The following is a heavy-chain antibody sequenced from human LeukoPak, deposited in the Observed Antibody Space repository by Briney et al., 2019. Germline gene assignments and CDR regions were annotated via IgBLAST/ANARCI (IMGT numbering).Heavy chain of an antibody. D-gene: IGHD6-13*01. CDR2: ISASSSYT. CDR1: GIPFRDYY. J-gene: IGHJ4*02. CDR3: AAVTAADY. Sequence: AGGSLRLSYVLSGIPFRDYYMNWIRQTPGKGLEWISYISASSSYTDYADSVKGRLTISRDNAQNALFLQMNRLRVEDKAVYYCAAVTAADYWGQGTLVTVSS. V-gene: IGHV3-11*03.